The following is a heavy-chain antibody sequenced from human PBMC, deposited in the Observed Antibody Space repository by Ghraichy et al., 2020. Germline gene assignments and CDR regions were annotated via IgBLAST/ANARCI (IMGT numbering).Heavy chain of an antibody. CDR2: ISGSGGTT. Sequence: SCAASGFTFSTYGMSWVRQAPWKGLEWVSAISGSGGTTYYADSVKGRFSISRDNSKNTLYLQMNSLRAEDTAVYYCAKDWNWFDPWGQGTLVTVSS. CDR3: AKDWNWFDP. CDR1: GFTFSTYG. J-gene: IGHJ5*02. V-gene: IGHV3-23*01.